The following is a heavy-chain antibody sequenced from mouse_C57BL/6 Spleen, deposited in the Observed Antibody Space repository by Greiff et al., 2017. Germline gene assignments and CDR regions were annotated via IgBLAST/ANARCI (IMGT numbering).Heavy chain of an antibody. D-gene: IGHD1-1*01. CDR2: IHPNSGST. V-gene: IGHV1-64*01. Sequence: VQLQQPGAELVKPGASVKLSCKASGYTSTSYWMHWVKQRPGQGLEWIGMIHPNSGSTNYNEKFKSKATLTVDKSSSTAYMQLSSLTSEDSAVYYCARSGIYYYGSSYVDYFDYWGQGTTLTVSS. CDR1: GYTSTSYW. CDR3: ARSGIYYYGSSYVDYFDY. J-gene: IGHJ2*01.